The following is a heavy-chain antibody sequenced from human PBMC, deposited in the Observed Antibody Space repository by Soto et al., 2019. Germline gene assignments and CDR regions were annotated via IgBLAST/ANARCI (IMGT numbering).Heavy chain of an antibody. D-gene: IGHD6-19*01. V-gene: IGHV3-30-3*01. CDR2: ISYDGSNK. CDR3: ARDPPDPSSGWHYYYYYGMDV. CDR1: GFTFSSYA. J-gene: IGHJ6*02. Sequence: QVQLVESGGGVVQPGRSLRLSCAASGFTFSSYAMHWVRQAPGKGLEWVAVISYDGSNKYYADSVKGRFTISRDNSKNTLYLQMNSLRAEDTAVYYCARDPPDPSSGWHYYYYYGMDVWGQGTTVTVSS.